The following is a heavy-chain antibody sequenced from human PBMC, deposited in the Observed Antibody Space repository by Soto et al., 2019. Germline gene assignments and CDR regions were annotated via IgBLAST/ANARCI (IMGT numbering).Heavy chain of an antibody. V-gene: IGHV1-2*02. J-gene: IGHJ4*02. CDR2: INPNSGDA. CDR1: GHTFTAYA. D-gene: IGHD6-19*01. Sequence: ASVKVSCKASGHTFTAYAMHCVRQAPGQGLEWMGWINPNSGDATYAQKFQGRVTMTMDTSITTAYMELSSLSYGDTAVYYCAREASAVRALDYWSQGTLVSVSS. CDR3: AREASAVRALDY.